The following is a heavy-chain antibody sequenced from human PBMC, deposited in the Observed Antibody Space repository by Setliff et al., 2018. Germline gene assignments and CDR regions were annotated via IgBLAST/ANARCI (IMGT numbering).Heavy chain of an antibody. CDR2: IYYSGTT. D-gene: IGHD3-3*01. CDR3: ARGYYNFLSGYYTPYYFDY. Sequence: PSETLSLTCSVSGGSIISSTYNWGWIRQPPGKGLEWIGSIYYSGTTYYNPSLESRITMSVDTSKNQFSLKVSSVTAADTAVYFCARGYYNFLSGYYTPYYFDYWGQGTLVTVSS. CDR1: GGSIISSTYN. J-gene: IGHJ4*02. V-gene: IGHV4-39*01.